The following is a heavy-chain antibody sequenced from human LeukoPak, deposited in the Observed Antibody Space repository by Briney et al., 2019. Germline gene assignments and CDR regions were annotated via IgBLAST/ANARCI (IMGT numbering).Heavy chain of an antibody. V-gene: IGHV3-48*01. CDR1: GFTFSSYS. CDR3: ARGGSWLLSYYFDY. CDR2: ISSSSTI. D-gene: IGHD3-22*01. J-gene: IGHJ4*02. Sequence: GGSLRLSCAASGFTFSSYSMNWVRQAPGKGLEWVSYISSSSTIYYADSVRGRFTISRDNAKNSLYLQMNSLRAEDTAVYYCARGGSWLLSYYFDYWGQGTLVTVSS.